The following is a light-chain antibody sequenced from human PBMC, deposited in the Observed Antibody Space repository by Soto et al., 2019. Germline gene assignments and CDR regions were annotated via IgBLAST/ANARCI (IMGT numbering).Light chain of an antibody. CDR1: SSDVGGYNY. J-gene: IGLJ1*01. CDR2: DVS. CDR3: SSYAGRDTLYV. Sequence: QSLLTQPASVSGSPGQSITISCTGTSSDVGGYNYVSWYQQHPGKAPKLMIYDVSNRPSGVSNRFSGSKSGNTASLTISGLQAEDEADYYCSSYAGRDTLYVFGSGTKVTVL. V-gene: IGLV2-14*01.